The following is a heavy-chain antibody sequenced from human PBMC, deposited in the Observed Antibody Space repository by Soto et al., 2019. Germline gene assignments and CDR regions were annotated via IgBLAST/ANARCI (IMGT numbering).Heavy chain of an antibody. CDR1: GGSISSSNW. CDR2: IYHSGST. V-gene: IGHV4-4*02. Sequence: SETLSLTCAGSGGSISSSNWWSWVRQPPGKGLEWIGEIYHSGSTNYNPSLKSRVTISVDKSKNQFSLKLSSVTAADTAVYYCARVSYYYDSSGYYLNAFDIWGQGTMVTVSS. D-gene: IGHD3-22*01. CDR3: ARVSYYYDSSGYYLNAFDI. J-gene: IGHJ3*02.